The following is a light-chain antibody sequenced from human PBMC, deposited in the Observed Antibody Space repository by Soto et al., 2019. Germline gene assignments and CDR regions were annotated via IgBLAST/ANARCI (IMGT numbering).Light chain of an antibody. V-gene: IGLV1-51*01. CDR3: GTWDSNLSAGV. CDR2: DNN. CDR1: SSNIVNNY. Sequence: QSVLTQPPSVSAAPGQKVTISCSGSSSNIVNNYVSWYQQLPGTAPKLLIYDNNKRPSGIPDRFSGSKSGTSATLGITGLQTGDEADYYCGTWDSNLSAGVFGGGTKLTVL. J-gene: IGLJ2*01.